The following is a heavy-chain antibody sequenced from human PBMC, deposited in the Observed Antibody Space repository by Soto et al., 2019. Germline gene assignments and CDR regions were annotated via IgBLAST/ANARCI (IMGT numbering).Heavy chain of an antibody. J-gene: IGHJ4*02. CDR3: ARDREAEQLGTFDY. Sequence: GGSLRLSCAASGFTFSSYGMHWVRQAPGKGLEWVAVIWYDGSNKYYADSVKGRFTISRDNSKNTLYLQMNSLRAEDTAVYYCARDREAEQLGTFDYWGQGTLVTVSS. CDR1: GFTFSSYG. CDR2: IWYDGSNK. V-gene: IGHV3-33*01. D-gene: IGHD6-6*01.